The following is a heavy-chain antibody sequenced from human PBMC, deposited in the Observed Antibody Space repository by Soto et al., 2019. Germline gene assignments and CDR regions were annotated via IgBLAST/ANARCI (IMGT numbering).Heavy chain of an antibody. CDR3: ARGISRWNYFYYYYGMDV. D-gene: IGHD1-7*01. CDR2: IIPIFGTA. V-gene: IGHV1-69*01. J-gene: IGHJ6*02. Sequence: QVQLVQSGAEVKKPGSSVKVSCKASGGTFSSYAISWVRQAPGQGLEWMGGIIPIFGTANYAQKFQGRVTITADESTSTAYMELSSLRSVDTAVYYCARGISRWNYFYYYYGMDVWGQGTTVTVSS. CDR1: GGTFSSYA.